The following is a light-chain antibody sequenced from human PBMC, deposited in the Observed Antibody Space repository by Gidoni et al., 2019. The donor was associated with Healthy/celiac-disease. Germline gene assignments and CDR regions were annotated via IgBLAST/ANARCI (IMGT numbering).Light chain of an antibody. J-gene: IGKJ2*01. CDR1: QSVSSN. CDR3: QQYNNWSS. V-gene: IGKV3-15*01. CDR2: GAS. Sequence: EIVMTQSPATLSVSPGERATLSCRASQSVSSNLAWYQQKPGQAPRLLIYGASTRATGIPARFSGSGSWTEFTLTISSLQSEDFAVYYCQQYNNWSSFGQGTKLEIK.